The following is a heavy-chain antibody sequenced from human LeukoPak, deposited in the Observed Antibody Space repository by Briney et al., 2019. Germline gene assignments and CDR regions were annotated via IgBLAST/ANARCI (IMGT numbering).Heavy chain of an antibody. J-gene: IGHJ4*02. CDR3: ARIPGLGYYGSGMEYYFDY. D-gene: IGHD3-10*01. CDR2: IDWDDDK. CDR1: GFSLSTSGMC. Sequence: SGPALVKPTQTLTPTCTFSGFSLSTSGMCVSWIRQPPGKALEWLARIDWDDDKYYSTSLKTRLTMSKDTSKNQVVLTMTNMDPVDTATYYCARIPGLGYYGSGMEYYFDYWGQGTLVTVSS. V-gene: IGHV2-70*11.